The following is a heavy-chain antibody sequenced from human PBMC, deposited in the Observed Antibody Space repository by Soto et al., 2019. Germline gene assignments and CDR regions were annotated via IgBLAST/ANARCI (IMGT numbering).Heavy chain of an antibody. CDR3: AITHMRFGEHHY. CDR1: GYTFTSYD. D-gene: IGHD3-10*01. J-gene: IGHJ4*02. V-gene: IGHV1-8*01. CDR2: MNPNSGNT. Sequence: QVQLVQSGAEVKKPGASVKVSCKASGYTFTSYDINWVRQATGQGLEWMGWMNPNSGNTGYAQKFQGRVAMPRNTSTSTAYMELSSLRSEDTAVYYCAITHMRFGEHHYWGQGTLVTGSS.